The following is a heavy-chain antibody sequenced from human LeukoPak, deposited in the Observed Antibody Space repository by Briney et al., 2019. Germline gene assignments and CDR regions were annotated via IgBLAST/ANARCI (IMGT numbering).Heavy chain of an antibody. CDR3: AKSGGSITMIVVVNNFDY. CDR2: ISGSGGST. CDR1: GFTFSSYA. D-gene: IGHD3-22*01. V-gene: IGHV3-23*01. Sequence: GGSLRLSCAASGFTFSSYAMSWVRQAPGKGLEWVSAISGSGGSTYYADSVKGRFTTSRDNSKNTLYLQMNSLRAEDTAVYYCAKSGGSITMIVVVNNFDYWGQGTLVTVSS. J-gene: IGHJ4*02.